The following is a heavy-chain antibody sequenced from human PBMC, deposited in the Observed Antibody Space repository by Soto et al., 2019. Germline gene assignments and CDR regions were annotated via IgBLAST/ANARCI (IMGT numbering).Heavy chain of an antibody. CDR3: ARGNTFNSAGFDV. D-gene: IGHD1-20*01. Sequence: GASVKVSCKASGYTFSDFDINWLRQASGQGPEWMGWMNAKSGDTFFPQRFQGKFNMTGDTSLSTAYMEVGSLTPDDTAIYYCARGNTFNSAGFDVWGQGTTVTVSS. CDR1: GYTFSDFD. J-gene: IGHJ6*02. CDR2: MNAKSGDT. V-gene: IGHV1-8*01.